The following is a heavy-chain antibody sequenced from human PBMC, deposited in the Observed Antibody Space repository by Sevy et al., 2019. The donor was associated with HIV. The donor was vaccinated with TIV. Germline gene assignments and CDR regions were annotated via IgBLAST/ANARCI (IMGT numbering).Heavy chain of an antibody. CDR3: SRDSSSGSYFLGAFDI. J-gene: IGHJ3*02. V-gene: IGHV3-72*01. CDR1: GFTFSDHF. CDR2: FRNKANSYTT. Sequence: GGSLRLSCVASGFTFSDHFMDWVRQAPGKGLEWVARFRNKANSYTTEYAASVEGRFTISRDDSKNSVYLQMNSLKTEDTAVYYCSRDSSSGSYFLGAFDIWGQGTMVTVSS. D-gene: IGHD1-26*01.